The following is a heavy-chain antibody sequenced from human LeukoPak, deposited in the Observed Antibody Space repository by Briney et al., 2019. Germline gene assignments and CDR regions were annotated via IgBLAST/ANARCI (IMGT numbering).Heavy chain of an antibody. CDR2: IIPIFGTA. V-gene: IGHV1-69*01. CDR3: ARDRAGTGYCSGGSCYSAGY. D-gene: IGHD2-15*01. J-gene: IGHJ4*02. Sequence: SVKVSCTASGGTFSSYAISWVRLAPGQGLEWMGGIIPIFGTANYAQKFQGRVTITADESTSTAYMELSSLRSEDTAVYYCARDRAGTGYCSGGSCYSAGYWGQGPLVTVSS. CDR1: GGTFSSYA.